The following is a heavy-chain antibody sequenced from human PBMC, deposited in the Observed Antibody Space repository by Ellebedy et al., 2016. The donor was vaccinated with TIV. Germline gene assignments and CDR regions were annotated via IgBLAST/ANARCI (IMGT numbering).Heavy chain of an antibody. J-gene: IGHJ4*02. CDR2: INHSGTT. D-gene: IGHD1-26*01. V-gene: IGHV4-34*01. Sequence: MPSETLSLTCAVYGGSFSGYYWSWIRQPPGKGLEWIGEINHSGTTQYNPSLKSRVTISVDSSKNQLSLNLSSVTAADTAVYYCAGEKWSDADWGQGTLVTVSS. CDR3: AGEKWSDAD. CDR1: GGSFSGYY.